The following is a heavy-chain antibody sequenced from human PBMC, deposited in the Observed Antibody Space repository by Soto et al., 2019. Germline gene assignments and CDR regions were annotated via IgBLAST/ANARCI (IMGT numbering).Heavy chain of an antibody. V-gene: IGHV4-59*01. Sequence: SETLSLTCTVSGGSISSYDWSWIRQPPGKGLEWIGYIYYSGSTNYNPSLKSRVTIAVDTSKNQFSLKLSSVTAADTAVYYCARNQGSFWSGYYSDYYYYYMDVWGKGTTVTVSS. CDR3: ARNQGSFWSGYYSDYYYYYMDV. J-gene: IGHJ6*03. CDR2: IYYSGST. D-gene: IGHD3-3*01. CDR1: GGSISSYD.